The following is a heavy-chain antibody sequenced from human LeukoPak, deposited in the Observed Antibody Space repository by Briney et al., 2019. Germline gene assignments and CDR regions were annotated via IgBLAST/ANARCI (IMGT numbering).Heavy chain of an antibody. CDR3: ARDSADIVGATTDFDY. CDR1: GYTFTGYY. D-gene: IGHD1-26*01. V-gene: IGHV1-2*02. CDR2: INPNSGGT. Sequence: ASVKVSCKASGYTFTGYYMHWVRQAPGQGLEWMGWINPNSGGTNCAQKFQGRVTMTRDTSISTAYMELSRLRSDDTAVYYCARDSADIVGATTDFDYWGQGTLVTVSS. J-gene: IGHJ4*02.